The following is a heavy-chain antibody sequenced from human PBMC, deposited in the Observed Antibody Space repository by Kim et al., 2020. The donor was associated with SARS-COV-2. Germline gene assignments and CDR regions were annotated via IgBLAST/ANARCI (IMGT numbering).Heavy chain of an antibody. CDR2: IGTAGDP. J-gene: IGHJ6*01. Sequence: GGSLRLSCAASGFTFSSYDMHWVRQATGKGLEWVSAIGTAGDPYYPGSVKSRFTISRENAKNSLYLLMNSLRAGDTAVYYCARGSMVRGDDYYYYYGMDVWGQGTSVTVPS. CDR1: GFTFSSYD. V-gene: IGHV3-13*05. CDR3: ARGSMVRGDDYYYYYGMDV. D-gene: IGHD3-10*01.